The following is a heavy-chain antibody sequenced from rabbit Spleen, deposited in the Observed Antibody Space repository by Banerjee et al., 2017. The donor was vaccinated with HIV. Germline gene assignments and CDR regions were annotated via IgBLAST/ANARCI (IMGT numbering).Heavy chain of an antibody. J-gene: IGHJ4*01. V-gene: IGHV1S40*01. CDR2: ISTDDGST. CDR1: GIDFSSSYY. D-gene: IGHD1-1*01. CDR3: ARDLTGVIGWNFGW. Sequence: QSLEESGGDLVKPGASLTLTCKASGIDFSSSYYMCWVRQAPGKGLEWIGCISTDDGSTYYASWVNGRFSISKTSSTTVTLEMTSLTVADTATYFCARDLTGVIGWNFGWWGPGTLVTVS.